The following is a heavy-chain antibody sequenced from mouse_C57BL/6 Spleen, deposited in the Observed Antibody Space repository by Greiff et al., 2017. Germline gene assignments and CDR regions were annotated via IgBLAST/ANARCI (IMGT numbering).Heavy chain of an antibody. Sequence: QVQLQQPGAELVRPGSSVKLSCKASGYTFTSYWMHWVKQRPIQGLEWIGNIDPSDSETHYNQKFQDKVTLTVDKSSSTAYMQLSSLTSEDSAVYYCAREDYGGYYYAMDYWGQGTSVTVSS. CDR3: AREDYGGYYYAMDY. D-gene: IGHD1-1*02. CDR1: GYTFTSYW. J-gene: IGHJ4*01. V-gene: IGHV1-52*01. CDR2: IDPSDSET.